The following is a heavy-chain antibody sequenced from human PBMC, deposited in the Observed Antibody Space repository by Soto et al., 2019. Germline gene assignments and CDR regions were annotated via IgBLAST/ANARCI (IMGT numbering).Heavy chain of an antibody. D-gene: IGHD4-17*01. V-gene: IGHV3-23*01. CDR3: AKDTRYADYVRWFDS. Sequence: EVHLLESGEGLVQPGGSLRLSCTASGFTFSSYAMTWVRQAPGRGLEGVSGITASGGRTFYADSVKGRFTISRDNSRSTLYLQMNSLRAEDTAVYYCAKDTRYADYVRWFDSWGQGTLVTVSS. J-gene: IGHJ5*01. CDR1: GFTFSSYA. CDR2: ITASGGRT.